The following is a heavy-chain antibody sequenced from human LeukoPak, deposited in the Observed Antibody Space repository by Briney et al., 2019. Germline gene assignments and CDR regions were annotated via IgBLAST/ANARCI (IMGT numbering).Heavy chain of an antibody. CDR1: GFTFSTFS. CDR3: ARDSRYIVVVPSAIPPNYYFDY. V-gene: IGHV3-30-3*01. D-gene: IGHD2-2*01. CDR2: ISYDGSNK. Sequence: GGSLRLSCAASGFTFSTFSMAWVRQAPGKGLEWVALISYDGSNKYYADSVKGRFTISRDNSKKTLYLQVNSLRAEDTAVYYCARDSRYIVVVPSAIPPNYYFDYWGQGTLVTVSS. J-gene: IGHJ4*02.